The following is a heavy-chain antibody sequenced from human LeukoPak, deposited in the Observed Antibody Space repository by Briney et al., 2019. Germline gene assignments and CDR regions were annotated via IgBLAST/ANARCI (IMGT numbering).Heavy chain of an antibody. CDR1: GGTFSSYA. D-gene: IGHD6-6*01. J-gene: IGHJ4*02. CDR3: AREFGSSSSFGGFDY. CDR2: IIPIFGTA. V-gene: IGHV1-69*06. Sequence: SVKVSCKASGGTFSSYAISWVRQAPGQGLEWMGGIIPIFGTADYAQKFQGRVTITADKSTSTAYMELSSLRSEDTAVYYCAREFGSSSSFGGFDYWGQGTLVTVSS.